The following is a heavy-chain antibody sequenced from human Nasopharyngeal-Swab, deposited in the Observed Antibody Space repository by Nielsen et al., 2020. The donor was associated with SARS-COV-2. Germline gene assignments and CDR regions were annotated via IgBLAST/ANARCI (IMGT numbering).Heavy chain of an antibody. CDR2: TSYDGANK. D-gene: IGHD6-6*01. Sequence: WIRQPPGKGLEWVAVTSYDGANKYYADSVKGRFSISRDNSKNTLFLQMNSLRAEDTAMYRCARGSSSFDYWGQGTLVTVSS. CDR3: ARGSSSFDY. J-gene: IGHJ4*02. V-gene: IGHV3-30*03.